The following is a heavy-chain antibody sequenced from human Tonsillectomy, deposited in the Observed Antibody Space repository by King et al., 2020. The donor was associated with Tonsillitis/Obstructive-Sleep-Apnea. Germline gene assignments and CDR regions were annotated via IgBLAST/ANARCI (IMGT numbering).Heavy chain of an antibody. D-gene: IGHD6-19*01. V-gene: IGHV1-2*02. CDR2: INPYSGGT. CDR1: GYTFTGYY. Sequence: QLVQSGAEVKKPGASVKVSCKAAGYTFTGYYMYWVRQAPGQGLEWMGWINPYSGGTDFAQTFQGRVTMTRDTSINTAYMELSSLRSDDTAVYYCARGWLTVAGTEGEDFDYWGQGTLVTVSS. J-gene: IGHJ4*02. CDR3: ARGWLTVAGTEGEDFDY.